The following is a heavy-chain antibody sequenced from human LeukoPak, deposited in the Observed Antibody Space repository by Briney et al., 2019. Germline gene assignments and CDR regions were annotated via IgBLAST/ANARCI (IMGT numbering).Heavy chain of an antibody. V-gene: IGHV1-46*01. Sequence: GASVKVSCKSSGYTFTKSDYIHWMRQAPGQGLEWMGIINPSDGTTFYAQKFQGRVTLTRDTSTNTVFMELSSLRSDDTAVFYCARGPTDMDFDYWGQGSLVTVSS. J-gene: IGHJ4*02. CDR2: INPSDGTT. CDR3: ARGPTDMDFDY. CDR1: GYTFTKSDY.